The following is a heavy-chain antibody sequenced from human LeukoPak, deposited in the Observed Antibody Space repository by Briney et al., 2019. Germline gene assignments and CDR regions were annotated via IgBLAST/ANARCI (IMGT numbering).Heavy chain of an antibody. V-gene: IGHV4-4*07. CDR1: GGSISSYS. D-gene: IGHD4-17*01. J-gene: IGHJ3*02. CDR3: ARDVVTVTKGFDI. Sequence: PSETLSLTCTVSGGSISSYSWSWIRQPAGKGLEWIGRIYTSGSTNYNPSLKSRVTMSVDTSKNQFSLRLSSVTAADTAVYYCARDVVTVTKGFDIWGQGTMVSVSS. CDR2: IYTSGST.